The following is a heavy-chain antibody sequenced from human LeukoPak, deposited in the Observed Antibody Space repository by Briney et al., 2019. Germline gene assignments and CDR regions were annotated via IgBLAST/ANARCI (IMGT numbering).Heavy chain of an antibody. CDR3: ARGKTMGDY. J-gene: IGHJ4*02. V-gene: IGHV1-46*01. CDR1: GYTFIIYY. Sequence: ASVKVSCKASGYTFIIYYIHWVRQAPGQGLEWMGTVNPSGGSTNYAQKLQGRITMTRDTSTSTVYMELSSLKSEDTAVYYCARGKTMGDYWGQGTRVTVSS. CDR2: VNPSGGST. D-gene: IGHD4/OR15-4a*01.